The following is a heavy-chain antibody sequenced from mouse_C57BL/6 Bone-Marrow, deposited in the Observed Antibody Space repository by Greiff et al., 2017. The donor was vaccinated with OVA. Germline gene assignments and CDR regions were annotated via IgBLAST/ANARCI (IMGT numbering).Heavy chain of an antibody. CDR1: GYTFTSYW. J-gene: IGHJ2*01. CDR3: ARKLLRQRRYFDY. V-gene: IGHV1-55*01. CDR2: IYPGSGST. D-gene: IGHD1-2*01. Sequence: QVQLQQPGAELVKPGASVKLSCKASGYTFTSYWITWVKQRPGQGLEWIGDIYPGSGSTNYNEKFKSKATLTVDTSSSTAYMQLSSLTSEDSAVYYCARKLLRQRRYFDYWGQGTTLTVSS.